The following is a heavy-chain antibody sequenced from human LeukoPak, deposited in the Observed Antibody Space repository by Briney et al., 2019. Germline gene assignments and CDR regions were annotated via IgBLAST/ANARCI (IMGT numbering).Heavy chain of an antibody. CDR1: GFTFSSYG. D-gene: IGHD6-13*01. Sequence: GGSLRLSCAASGFTFSSYGMNWVRQAPGKGLEWVSYISTKSSTIYYADSVKGRFTISRDNAKNSLYLQLNSLRDEDTAVYYCAGEPAAADDAFDIWGQGTMVTVSS. V-gene: IGHV3-48*02. J-gene: IGHJ3*02. CDR2: ISTKSSTI. CDR3: AGEPAAADDAFDI.